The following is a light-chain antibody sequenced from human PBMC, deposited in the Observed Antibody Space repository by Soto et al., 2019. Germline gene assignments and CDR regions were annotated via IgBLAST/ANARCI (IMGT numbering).Light chain of an antibody. Sequence: EIVLTQSPGTLSLSPGETAALSCRASQSISISNSLAWYKQIAGPAPSLLISAASTRATGIPGRFSGSGSGSDFTPTITRLEPDDFAVYYCQHDGASPYTFGHGTKLES. CDR2: AAS. V-gene: IGKV3-20*01. J-gene: IGKJ2*01. CDR3: QHDGASPYT. CDR1: QSISISN.